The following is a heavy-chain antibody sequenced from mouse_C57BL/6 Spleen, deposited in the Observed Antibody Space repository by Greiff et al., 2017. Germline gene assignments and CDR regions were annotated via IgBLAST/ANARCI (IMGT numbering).Heavy chain of an antibody. D-gene: IGHD2-3*01. CDR3: ARPYDGYYVFDY. V-gene: IGHV1-55*01. CDR2: IYPGSGST. CDR1: GYTFTSYW. J-gene: IGHJ2*01. Sequence: VQLQQPGAELVKPGASVKMSCKASGYTFTSYWITWVKQRPGQGLEWIGDIYPGSGSTNYNEKFKSKATLTVDTSSSTAYMQLSSLTSEDSAVYYCARPYDGYYVFDYWCQGTTLTVSS.